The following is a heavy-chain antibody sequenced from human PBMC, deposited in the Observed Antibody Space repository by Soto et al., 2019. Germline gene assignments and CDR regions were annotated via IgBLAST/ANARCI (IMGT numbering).Heavy chain of an antibody. D-gene: IGHD5-12*01. Sequence: SETLSLTCTVSGGSISSSSYYWGWIRQPPGKGLEWIGSIYYSGSTYYNPSLKSRVTISVDTSKNQFSLKLSSVTAADTAVYYCASRIERRGYYYYGMDVWGQGTTVTVSS. V-gene: IGHV4-39*01. CDR3: ASRIERRGYYYYGMDV. J-gene: IGHJ6*02. CDR2: IYYSGST. CDR1: GGSISSSSYY.